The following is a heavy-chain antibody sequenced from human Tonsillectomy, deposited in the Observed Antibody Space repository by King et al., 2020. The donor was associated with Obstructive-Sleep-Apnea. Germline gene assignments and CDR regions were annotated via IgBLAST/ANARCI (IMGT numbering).Heavy chain of an antibody. Sequence: QGQLVQSGGGVVQPGRSLRLSCAASGFTFSSYAIHWVRQAPGKGLEWGALISYEGSNKYYADSVKGRFTISRDNSKNTLYLQMNSLRAEDTAVYYCARGDYYYDSSGSLVDYWGQGTLVTVSS. CDR3: ARGDYYYDSSGSLVDY. V-gene: IGHV3-30*04. CDR2: ISYEGSNK. D-gene: IGHD3-22*01. CDR1: GFTFSSYA. J-gene: IGHJ4*02.